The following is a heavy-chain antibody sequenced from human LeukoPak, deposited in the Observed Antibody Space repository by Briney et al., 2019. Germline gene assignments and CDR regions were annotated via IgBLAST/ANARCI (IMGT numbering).Heavy chain of an antibody. J-gene: IGHJ4*02. CDR3: AKRIQSAMAMGY. D-gene: IGHD5-18*01. Sequence: GGSLRLSCAASGFTFSNYALSWVRHAPGKGLEWVSDISGSGGSTYYADSVKGRFTISRDNSKNTMYLQMNSLRAEDTAVYYCAKRIQSAMAMGYWGQGTLVTVSS. CDR1: GFTFSNYA. CDR2: ISGSGGST. V-gene: IGHV3-23*01.